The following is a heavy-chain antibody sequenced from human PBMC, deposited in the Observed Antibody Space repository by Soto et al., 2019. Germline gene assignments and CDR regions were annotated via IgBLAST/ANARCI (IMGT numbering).Heavy chain of an antibody. CDR2: VYHTGTT. J-gene: IGHJ4*02. D-gene: IGHD3-10*02. Sequence: PSETLSLTCTVCSGTVDTNSYYWGWIRQPPGKGLEWVGSVYHTGTTYYNPSLKSRVTMSVDTSKNQFSLMLTSVTAPDTAVYYCARLSSSHTFYLCWSYWGLGILITVSS. V-gene: IGHV4-39*01. CDR3: ARLSSSHTFYLCWSY. CDR1: SGTVDTNSYY.